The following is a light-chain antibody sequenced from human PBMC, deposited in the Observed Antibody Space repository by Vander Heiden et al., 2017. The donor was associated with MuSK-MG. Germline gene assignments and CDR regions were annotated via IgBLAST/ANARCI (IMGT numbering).Light chain of an antibody. V-gene: IGLV2-14*01. Sequence: SALTQPASVSGPPGQSITISCTGTSSDVGGYNYVSWYQQHPGKAPKLVVYEVSNRPSGVSNRFSGSKSGNTASLTISGLQAEDEADYYCSSYTSSSARVFGTGTKVTGL. CDR3: SSYTSSSARV. CDR1: SSDVGGYNY. J-gene: IGLJ1*01. CDR2: EVS.